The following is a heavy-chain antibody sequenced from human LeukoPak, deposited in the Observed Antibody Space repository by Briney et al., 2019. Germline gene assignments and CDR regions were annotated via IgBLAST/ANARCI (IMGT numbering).Heavy chain of an antibody. Sequence: ASVKVSCKASGYTFTSYGISWVRQAPGQGLEWMGWISAYNGNTNYAQKFQGRVTMTRNTSISTAYMELSSLRSEDTAVYYCARGWLHGSGRMVWGQGTLVTVSS. CDR1: GYTFTSYG. D-gene: IGHD3-10*01. J-gene: IGHJ4*02. V-gene: IGHV1-18*01. CDR3: ARGWLHGSGRMV. CDR2: ISAYNGNT.